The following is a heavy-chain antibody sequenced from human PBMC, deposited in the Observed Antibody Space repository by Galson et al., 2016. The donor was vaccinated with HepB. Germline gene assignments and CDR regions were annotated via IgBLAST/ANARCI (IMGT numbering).Heavy chain of an antibody. Sequence: SVKVSCKASGYTFTRYSMHWVRQAPGQGLEWMGLINPSGGGTAYAQKFQGRVTMTRDTSTGTVYMQLTSLRSEDTAVYYCAIGISDYGYFAYWGQGTLVTVSS. CDR2: INPSGGGT. D-gene: IGHD4-17*01. V-gene: IGHV1-46*01. CDR1: GYTFTRYS. J-gene: IGHJ4*01. CDR3: AIGISDYGYFAY.